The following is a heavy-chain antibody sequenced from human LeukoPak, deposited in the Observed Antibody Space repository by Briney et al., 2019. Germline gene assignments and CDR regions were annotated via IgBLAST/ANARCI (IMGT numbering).Heavy chain of an antibody. CDR1: GGSFSGYY. Sequence: SETLSLTCAVYGGSFSGYYWSWIRQPPGKGLEWIGEINHSGSTNYNPSLKSRVTISVDTSKNQFSLKLSSVTAADTAVYYCARGTPPYSGYVLKFDYWGHGTLVTVSS. D-gene: IGHD5-12*01. CDR2: INHSGST. J-gene: IGHJ4*01. CDR3: ARGTPPYSGYVLKFDY. V-gene: IGHV4-34*01.